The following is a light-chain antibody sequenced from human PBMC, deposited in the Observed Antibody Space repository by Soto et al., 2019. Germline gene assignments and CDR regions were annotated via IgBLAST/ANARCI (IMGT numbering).Light chain of an antibody. Sequence: QSVLTQPPSVSEAPSQRVTISCSGSSSNIGNNAVNWYQQLPGNAPKLLIYYDDLLPSGVSDRFSGSKSGTSDSLAISGLESGDEDDYYCAAWDDSLNGPVFGGGTKLTVL. CDR3: AAWDDSLNGPV. CDR2: YDD. J-gene: IGLJ2*01. V-gene: IGLV1-36*01. CDR1: SSNIGNNA.